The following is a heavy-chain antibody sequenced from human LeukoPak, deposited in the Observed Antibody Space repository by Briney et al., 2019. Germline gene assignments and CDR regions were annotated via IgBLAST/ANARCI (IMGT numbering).Heavy chain of an antibody. CDR3: AKDLGSSGWYDAFDI. CDR1: GSTFSSYG. CDR2: IRYDGSNK. D-gene: IGHD6-19*01. Sequence: PGGSLRLSCAASGSTFSSYGMHWVRQAPGKGLEWVAFIRYDGSNKYYADSVKGRFTVSRDNSKNMLYLQMNSLRAEDTAVYYCAKDLGSSGWYDAFDIWGQGTMVTVSS. J-gene: IGHJ3*02. V-gene: IGHV3-30*02.